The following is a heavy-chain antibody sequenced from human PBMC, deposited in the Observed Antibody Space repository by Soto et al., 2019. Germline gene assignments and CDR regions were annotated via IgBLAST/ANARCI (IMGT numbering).Heavy chain of an antibody. D-gene: IGHD4-17*01. CDR1: GGSISSPSYN. V-gene: IGHV4-39*01. J-gene: IGHJ4*02. CDR2: FFYGGRT. Sequence: QVQLQESGPGLLKPSETLSLTCTVSGGSISSPSYNWGWVRQPPGKGPEWIDSFFYGGRTHYIPSLKSRLAISVDTARSQVSLILTSVTAADTAVYYCTTVASTHFDSWGQGALVTVSS. CDR3: TTVASTHFDS.